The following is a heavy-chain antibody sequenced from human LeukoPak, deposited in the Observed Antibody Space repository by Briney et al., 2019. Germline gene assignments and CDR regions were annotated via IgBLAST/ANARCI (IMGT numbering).Heavy chain of an antibody. D-gene: IGHD2-2*01. CDR3: ASRGYQLLSPFDY. Sequence: GGSLRLSCAASGFTFSSYSMNWVRQAPGKGLEWVSYISSSSSTIYYADSVKGRFTISRDNAKNSLYLQMNSLRAEDTAVYYCASRGYQLLSPFDYWGQGTLVTVSS. V-gene: IGHV3-48*04. CDR1: GFTFSSYS. J-gene: IGHJ4*02. CDR2: ISSSSSTI.